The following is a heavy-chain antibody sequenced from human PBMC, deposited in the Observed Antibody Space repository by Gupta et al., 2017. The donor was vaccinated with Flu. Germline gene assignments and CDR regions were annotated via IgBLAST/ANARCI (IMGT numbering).Heavy chain of an antibody. CDR1: GFTLNEDD. CDR3: ARGHWDS. CDR2: LSSRDHP. Sequence: ASSGFTLNEDDVSWVRQAPGTAVEWVSFLSSRDHPYHTESVKGRFTISRDSAKNSVYLQMDSLRVEDTGLYYCARGHWDSWGQGTLVTVSS. J-gene: IGHJ4*02. V-gene: IGHV3-48*03.